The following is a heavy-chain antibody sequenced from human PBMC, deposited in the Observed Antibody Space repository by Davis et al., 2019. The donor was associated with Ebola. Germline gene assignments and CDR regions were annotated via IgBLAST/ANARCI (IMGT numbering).Heavy chain of an antibody. V-gene: IGHV3-30-3*01. CDR3: ARDRAYCSTTSCSPYNWFDP. D-gene: IGHD2-2*01. CDR1: GFIFSSYA. J-gene: IGHJ5*02. CDR2: ISYDGSNK. Sequence: GESLKISCAASGFIFSSYAMHWVRQAPGKGLEWVAVISYDGSNKYYADSVKGRFTISRDNAKNSLYLQMNSLRAEDTAVYYCARDRAYCSTTSCSPYNWFDPWGQGTLVTVSS.